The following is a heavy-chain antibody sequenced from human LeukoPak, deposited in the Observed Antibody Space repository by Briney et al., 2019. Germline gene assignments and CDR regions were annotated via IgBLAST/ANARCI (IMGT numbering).Heavy chain of an antibody. CDR2: ISYDGSNK. CDR1: GFTFSSYA. J-gene: IGHJ6*02. V-gene: IGHV3-30-3*01. D-gene: IGHD5-18*01. CDR3: ARDRRGYSYGYSYYYGMDV. Sequence: PGGSLRLSCAASGFTFSSYAMHWVRQAPGKGLEWVAVISYDGSNKYYADSVKGRFTISRDNSKNTLYLQMNSLRAEDTAVYYCARDRRGYSYGYSYYYGMDVWGQGTTVTVSS.